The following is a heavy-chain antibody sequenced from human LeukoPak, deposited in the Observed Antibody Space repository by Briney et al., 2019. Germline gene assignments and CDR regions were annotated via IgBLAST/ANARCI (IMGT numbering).Heavy chain of an antibody. D-gene: IGHD3-10*01. J-gene: IGHJ3*02. CDR3: AKSVGIIRRGAFDI. Sequence: GGSLRLSCAASGFTFNSYAMSWVRQAPGKGLEWVSGISGSAATIYYADSAKGRFTISRDNSKNRLYLQMNSLRVDDTAVYYCAKSVGIIRRGAFDIWGQGTMVTVSS. CDR1: GFTFNSYA. V-gene: IGHV3-23*01. CDR2: ISGSAATI.